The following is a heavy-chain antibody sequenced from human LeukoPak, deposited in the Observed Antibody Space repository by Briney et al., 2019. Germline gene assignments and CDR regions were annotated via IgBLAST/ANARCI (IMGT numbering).Heavy chain of an antibody. CDR3: AREVRGYYFDY. V-gene: IGHV3-23*01. Sequence: GGSLRLSCAASGFTFSSYAMSWVRQAPGEGLEWVSAISGSGGSTYYADSVKGRFTISRDISKNTLYLQMNGLRAEDTAVYYCAREVRGYYFDYWGQGTLVTVSS. J-gene: IGHJ4*02. D-gene: IGHD3-22*01. CDR1: GFTFSSYA. CDR2: ISGSGGST.